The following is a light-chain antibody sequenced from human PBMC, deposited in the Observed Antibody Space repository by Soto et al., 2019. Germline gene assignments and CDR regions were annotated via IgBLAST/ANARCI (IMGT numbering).Light chain of an antibody. CDR2: RAS. Sequence: EVVMTQSPGAVSVSPGERATLSCRASQSVTSNVAWYQQKPGQAPRLLIYRASARATGVPARFSGSGSGTEFTLTISSLQSEDLAVYYCQQYANWPKTFGQGTQVDIK. J-gene: IGKJ1*01. CDR1: QSVTSN. CDR3: QQYANWPKT. V-gene: IGKV3-15*01.